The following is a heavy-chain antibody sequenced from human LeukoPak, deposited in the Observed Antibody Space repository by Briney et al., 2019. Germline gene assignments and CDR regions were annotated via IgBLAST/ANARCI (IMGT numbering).Heavy chain of an antibody. CDR2: IYTSGST. Sequence: SETLSLTCTVSGGSISSGSYYWSWIRQPAGEGLEWIGRIYTSGSTNYNPSLKSRVTISVDTSKNQFSLKLSSVTAADTAVYFCARGFRGDNFDYWGQGTLVTVSS. CDR3: ARGFRGDNFDY. V-gene: IGHV4-61*02. CDR1: GGSISSGSYY. D-gene: IGHD7-27*01. J-gene: IGHJ4*02.